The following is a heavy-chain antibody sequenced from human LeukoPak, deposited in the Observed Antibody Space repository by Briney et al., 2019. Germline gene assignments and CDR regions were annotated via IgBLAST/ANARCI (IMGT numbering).Heavy chain of an antibody. CDR1: GFTFSSYS. J-gene: IGHJ4*02. Sequence: GGSLGLSCAASGFTFSSYSMNWVRQAPGKGLEWVSYISSSSSTIYYADSVKGRFTISRDNAKNSLYLQMNSLRAEDTAVYYCARDDGFDYWGQGTLVTVSS. CDR3: ARDDGFDY. V-gene: IGHV3-48*01. CDR2: ISSSSSTI.